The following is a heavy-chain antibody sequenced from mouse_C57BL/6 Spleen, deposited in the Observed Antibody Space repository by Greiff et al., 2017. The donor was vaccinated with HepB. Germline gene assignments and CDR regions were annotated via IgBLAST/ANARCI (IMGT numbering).Heavy chain of an antibody. Sequence: EVQLQQSVAELVRPGASVTLSCTASGFTIKNTYMHWVKQRPEQSLVWIGRIEPANGNTKYAPKFQGKATLAADTSYNTAYLQLSSLTSEDTAIYDCAGNYGSSYFDDWGQGTTLTVSS. J-gene: IGHJ2*01. CDR1: GFTIKNTY. CDR2: IEPANGNT. V-gene: IGHV14-3*01. D-gene: IGHD1-1*01. CDR3: AGNYGSSYFDD.